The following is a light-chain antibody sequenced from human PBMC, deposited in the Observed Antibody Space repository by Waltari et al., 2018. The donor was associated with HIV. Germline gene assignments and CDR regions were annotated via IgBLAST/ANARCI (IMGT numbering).Light chain of an antibody. Sequence: EIVLTQSPGTLSLSPGERATLSCRAGQSVTSNFLAWYQQKPGQAPRLLIEGASSRAPGIPDRFSGTGSGTDFTLTISRLEPEDFAVYYCQQYGTSPTTFGQGTRLDIK. CDR3: QQYGTSPTT. J-gene: IGKJ5*01. CDR1: QSVTSNF. V-gene: IGKV3-20*01. CDR2: GAS.